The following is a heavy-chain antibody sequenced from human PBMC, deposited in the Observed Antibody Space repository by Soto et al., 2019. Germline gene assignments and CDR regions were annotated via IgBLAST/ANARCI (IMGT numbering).Heavy chain of an antibody. V-gene: IGHV3-33*01. CDR3: AREYDAVATFYGMDV. CDR2: IWYDGTNK. D-gene: IGHD5-12*01. CDR1: GLTFSSYG. Sequence: QVQLVESGGGVVQPGRSLRLSCAASGLTFSSYGMHWVRQAPGKGLEWVAVIWYDGTNKYYADSVKGRFTISRDISRNTLDRQMNSLRAEDTAVYYCAREYDAVATFYGMDVWGQGTTVTVSS. J-gene: IGHJ6*02.